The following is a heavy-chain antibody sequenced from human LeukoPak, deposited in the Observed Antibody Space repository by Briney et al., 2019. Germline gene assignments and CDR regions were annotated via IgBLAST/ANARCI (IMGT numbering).Heavy chain of an antibody. D-gene: IGHD6-13*01. CDR2: ILNDGSNE. J-gene: IGHJ3*01. V-gene: IGHV3-30*03. CDR3: AGGISATGGG. CDR1: GFMFSSFG. Sequence: GGSLRLSCAASGFMFSSFGMHWVRQAPGKGLEWVAFILNDGSNEHYADSVKGRFTISRDNAKNTLYLQMNSLRVEDTAVYYCAGGISATGGGWGQGTMVTVSS.